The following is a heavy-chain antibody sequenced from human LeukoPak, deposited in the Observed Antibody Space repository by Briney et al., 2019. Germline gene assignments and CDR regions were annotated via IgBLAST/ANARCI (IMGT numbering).Heavy chain of an antibody. D-gene: IGHD2-15*01. Sequence: ASVKVSCKASGYTFTSYDINWVRQATGQGLEWMGWMNPNSGNTGYAQKFQGRVTMTRNTSISTAYMELSSLRSEDTAVYYCARRGSLGYCSGGSCNADAFDIWGQGTMVTVSS. V-gene: IGHV1-8*01. CDR2: MNPNSGNT. CDR3: ARRGSLGYCSGGSCNADAFDI. J-gene: IGHJ3*02. CDR1: GYTFTSYD.